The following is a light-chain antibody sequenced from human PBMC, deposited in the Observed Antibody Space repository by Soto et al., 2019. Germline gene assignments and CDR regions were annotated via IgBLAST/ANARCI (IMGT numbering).Light chain of an antibody. Sequence: QSVLTQPPSASGSPGQSVTISCTGTSSGVGGYNYVSWYQQHPGKAPKLMIYEVSKRPSGVPDRFSGSKSGNTASLTVSGLQAEDEADYFCSSFVDGTSYVFGTGTKVTVL. CDR3: SSFVDGTSYV. CDR1: SSGVGGYNY. V-gene: IGLV2-8*01. CDR2: EVS. J-gene: IGLJ1*01.